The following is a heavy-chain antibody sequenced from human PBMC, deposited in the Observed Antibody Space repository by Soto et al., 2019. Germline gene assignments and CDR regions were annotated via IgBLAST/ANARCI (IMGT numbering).Heavy chain of an antibody. D-gene: IGHD3-16*01. V-gene: IGHV6-1*01. CDR2: TYYRSRWYY. CDR1: GDSVSRNSAA. J-gene: IGHJ6*02. CDR3: ARHLVSYIDNYYYAMDV. Sequence: SETLSLNCAISGDSVSRNSAAWNWIRQSPSQGLEWLGRTYYRSRWYYAYAVSVQSRVMISPDTYKNQFSLQLNSMTPEDTAVYYCARHLVSYIDNYYYAMDVWGLGTTVTVSS.